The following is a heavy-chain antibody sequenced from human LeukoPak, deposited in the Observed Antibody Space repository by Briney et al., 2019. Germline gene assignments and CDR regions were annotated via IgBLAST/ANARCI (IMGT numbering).Heavy chain of an antibody. J-gene: IGHJ4*02. Sequence: SETLSLTCAVYGGSFSGYYWSWIRQPPGKGLEWIGEINHSGSTNYNPSLKSRVTISVDTSKNQFSLKLSSVTAADTAVYYCANALPELPTAYWGQGTLVTVSS. CDR1: GGSFSGYY. V-gene: IGHV4-34*01. D-gene: IGHD1-26*01. CDR3: ANALPELPTAY. CDR2: INHSGST.